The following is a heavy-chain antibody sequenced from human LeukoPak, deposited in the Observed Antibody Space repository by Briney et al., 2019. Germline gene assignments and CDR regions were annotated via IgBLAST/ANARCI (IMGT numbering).Heavy chain of an antibody. CDR2: INSDGKTT. V-gene: IGHV3-74*01. Sequence: GGSLRLSCAASGFTFSNYWMYWVRQAPGKGLVWVSRINSDGKTTNYADSVKGRFTISRDNAKNTLYLQMNSLKTEDTAVYYCVTEFWGSYKYWGQGTLVTVSS. J-gene: IGHJ4*02. CDR1: GFTFSNYW. D-gene: IGHD7-27*01. CDR3: VTEFWGSYKY.